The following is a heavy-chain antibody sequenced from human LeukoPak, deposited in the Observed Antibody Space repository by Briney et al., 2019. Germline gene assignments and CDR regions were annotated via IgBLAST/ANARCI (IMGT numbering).Heavy chain of an antibody. CDR2: VNPKHGNT. Sequence: ASVKVSCKASGDTFIDYYLHWVRQAPGQGLEWVGWVNPKHGNTKYRHDFQGRVTLTWATSVSTGYMELSSLRSDDTAIYFCARFYFDSTGSFRYDYWGQGTLVTVSS. CDR3: ARFYFDSTGSFRYDY. CDR1: GDTFIDYY. D-gene: IGHD3-22*01. J-gene: IGHJ4*02. V-gene: IGHV1-2*07.